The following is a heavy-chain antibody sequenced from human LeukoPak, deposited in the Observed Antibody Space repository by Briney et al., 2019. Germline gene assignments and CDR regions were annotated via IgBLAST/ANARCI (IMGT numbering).Heavy chain of an antibody. CDR2: ISAYNGHT. CDR1: GYTFTSYG. Sequence: ASVKVSCKASGYTFTSYGINWVRQAPGQGLEWMGWISAYNGHTNYAQKLQGRVTVSTDTSTSTAYMELRCLGSDDTAVYYCATGGRWELPRPYAFEIWGQGTMVTVSS. J-gene: IGHJ3*02. V-gene: IGHV1-18*01. D-gene: IGHD1-26*01. CDR3: ATGGRWELPRPYAFEI.